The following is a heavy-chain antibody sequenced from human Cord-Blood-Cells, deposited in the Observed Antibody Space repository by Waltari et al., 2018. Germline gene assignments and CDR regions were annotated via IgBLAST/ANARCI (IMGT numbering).Heavy chain of an antibody. CDR2: ISYDGSNN. J-gene: IGHJ4*02. Sequence: QVQLVESGGGVVQPGRSLRLSCAASGFTFSSYAMHWVRQAPGKGLVWVAVISYDGSNNYYADSVKGRFTISRDNSKNPLHLQINSLRAEDTAVYYCQRDPGYYGSGSYFDYWGQGTLVTVSS. V-gene: IGHV3-30*04. CDR3: QRDPGYYGSGSYFDY. D-gene: IGHD3-10*01. CDR1: GFTFSSYA.